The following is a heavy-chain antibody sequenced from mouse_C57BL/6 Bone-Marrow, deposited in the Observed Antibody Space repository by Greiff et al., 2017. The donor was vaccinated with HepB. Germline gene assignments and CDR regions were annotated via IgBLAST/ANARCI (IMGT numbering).Heavy chain of an antibody. V-gene: IGHV1-54*01. J-gene: IGHJ4*01. D-gene: IGHD2-5*01. CDR2: INPGSGGT. CDR3: ARGGYSNFPQYYAMDY. CDR1: GYAFTNYL. Sequence: QVQLQQSGAELVRPGTSVKVSCKASGYAFTNYLIEWVKQRPGQGLEWIGVINPGSGGTNYNEKFKGKATLTADKSSSTAYMQLSSLTSEDSAVYCCARGGYSNFPQYYAMDYWGQGTSVTVSS.